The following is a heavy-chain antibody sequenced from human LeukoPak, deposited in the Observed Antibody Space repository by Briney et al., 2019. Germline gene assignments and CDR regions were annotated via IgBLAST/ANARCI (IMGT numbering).Heavy chain of an antibody. CDR1: GGSVTSYY. CDR2: IYSSWDT. J-gene: IGHJ4*02. CDR3: ARDPFGSSLDY. D-gene: IGHD1-26*01. Sequence: PSETLSLTCTVSGGSVTSYYCNWIRQPAGKGLEWIGRIYSSWDTNYNPSLKSRITMSVDTSKNQFSLNLSSVTAADTAVYYCARDPFGSSLDYWGQGTLVTVSS. V-gene: IGHV4-4*07.